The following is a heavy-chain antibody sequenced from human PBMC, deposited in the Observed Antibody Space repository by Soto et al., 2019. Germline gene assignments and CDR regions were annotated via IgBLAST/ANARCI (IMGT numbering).Heavy chain of an antibody. Sequence: GGSLRLSCAASGFTFSSYAMSWVRQAPGKGLEWVSAISGSGGSTYYADSVKGRFTISRDNSKNTLYLQMNSLRAEDTAVYYCAPHRILNPSNYYYGMDVWGQGTTVTVSS. CDR1: GFTFSSYA. CDR3: APHRILNPSNYYYGMDV. J-gene: IGHJ6*02. V-gene: IGHV3-23*01. CDR2: ISGSGGST.